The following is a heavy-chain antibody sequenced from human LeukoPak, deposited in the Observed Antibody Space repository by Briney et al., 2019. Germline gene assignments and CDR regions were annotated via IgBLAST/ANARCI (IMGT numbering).Heavy chain of an antibody. D-gene: IGHD2-21*01. J-gene: IGHJ4*02. Sequence: PGGSLRLSCAASGFTVSSNFMSWVRQAPGKGLDWVSVIYSGGTTYYADSVKGRFTISRDNSKNTLYLQMNSLRAEDTAVYYCARERVGELGYWGQGTLVTVSS. CDR1: GFTVSSNF. CDR2: IYSGGTT. V-gene: IGHV3-53*01. CDR3: ARERVGELGY.